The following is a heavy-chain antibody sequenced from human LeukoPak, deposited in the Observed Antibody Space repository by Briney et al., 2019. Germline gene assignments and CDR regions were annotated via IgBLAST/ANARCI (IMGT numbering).Heavy chain of an antibody. Sequence: ASVKVSCKASGYTFTGYYMHWVRQAPGQGLEWMGWINPNSGGTNYAQKFQGRVTMTRDTSISTAYMELSRLRSDDTAAYYCARDLTIDSSGYYYSGYFDLWGRGTLVTVSS. J-gene: IGHJ2*01. V-gene: IGHV1-2*02. CDR1: GYTFTGYY. D-gene: IGHD3-22*01. CDR2: INPNSGGT. CDR3: ARDLTIDSSGYYYSGYFDL.